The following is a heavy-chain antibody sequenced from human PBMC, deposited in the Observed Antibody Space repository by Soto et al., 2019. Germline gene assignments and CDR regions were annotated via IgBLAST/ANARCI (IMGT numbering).Heavy chain of an antibody. Sequence: GASVKVSCKASGGTFSSYAISWVRQAPGQGLEWMGGIIPIFGTANYAQKFQGRVTITADESTSTAYMELSSLRSEDTAVYYCARDKQLRLKAGAFDMWGQGTMVTVSS. CDR1: GGTFSSYA. CDR3: ARDKQLRLKAGAFDM. CDR2: IIPIFGTA. V-gene: IGHV1-69*13. J-gene: IGHJ3*02. D-gene: IGHD5-18*01.